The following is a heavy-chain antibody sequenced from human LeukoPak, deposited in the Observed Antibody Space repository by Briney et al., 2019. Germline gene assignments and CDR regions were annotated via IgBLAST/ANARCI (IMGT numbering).Heavy chain of an antibody. V-gene: IGHV3-48*03. D-gene: IGHD3-3*01. J-gene: IGHJ4*02. CDR3: ARVPYYDFWSGYYTDPGY. Sequence: GGSLRLSCAASGFTFSSYEMNWVRQAPGKGLEWVSYISSSGSTIYYADSVKGRFTISRDNAKNPLYLQMNSLRAEDTAVYYCARVPYYDFWSGYYTDPGYWGQGTLVTVSS. CDR2: ISSSGSTI. CDR1: GFTFSSYE.